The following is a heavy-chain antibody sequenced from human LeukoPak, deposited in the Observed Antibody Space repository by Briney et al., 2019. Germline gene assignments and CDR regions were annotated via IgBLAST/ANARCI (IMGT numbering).Heavy chain of an antibody. V-gene: IGHV1-2*02. CDR2: INPNSGGT. D-gene: IGHD6-19*01. Sequence: ASVKVSCKASGYTFTGYYMHWVRQAPGQGLEWMGWINPNSGGTNYAQKFQGRVTMTRDTSISTAYMELSRLRSDDTAVYYCARPPRKSGAAVAGTEYFQHWGQGTLVTVSS. CDR3: ARPPRKSGAAVAGTEYFQH. J-gene: IGHJ1*01. CDR1: GYTFTGYY.